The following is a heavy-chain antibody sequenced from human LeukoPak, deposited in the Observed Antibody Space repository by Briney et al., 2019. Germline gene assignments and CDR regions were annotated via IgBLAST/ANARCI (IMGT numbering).Heavy chain of an antibody. V-gene: IGHV1-18*01. Sequence: ASVKVSCEASGYTFTSYGISWVRQAPGQGLEWMGWISAYNGNTNYAQKLQGRVTMTTDTSTSTAYMELRSLRSDDTAVYYCAMAPYYYDSSGYYFDFDYWGQGTLVTVSS. CDR1: GYTFTSYG. CDR2: ISAYNGNT. D-gene: IGHD3-22*01. CDR3: AMAPYYYDSSGYYFDFDY. J-gene: IGHJ4*02.